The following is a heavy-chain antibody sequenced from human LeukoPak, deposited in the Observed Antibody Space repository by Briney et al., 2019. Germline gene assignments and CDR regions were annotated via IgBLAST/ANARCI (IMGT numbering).Heavy chain of an antibody. CDR1: GGSMKSYY. Sequence: SETLSLTCTVSGGSMKSYYWNWIRQPPGKGLEWIGYIYYSGSANYNPSLKSRVTISVDTSKNQFSLKLTSVTAADTAIYYCARVGGMLTINNEAFDIWGQGTVVTVS. CDR2: IYYSGSA. CDR3: ARVGGMLTINNEAFDI. J-gene: IGHJ3*02. V-gene: IGHV4-59*01. D-gene: IGHD5-24*01.